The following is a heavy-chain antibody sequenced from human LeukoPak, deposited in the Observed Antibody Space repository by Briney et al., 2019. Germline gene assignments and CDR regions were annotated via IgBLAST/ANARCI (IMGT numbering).Heavy chain of an antibody. D-gene: IGHD3-22*01. Sequence: GRSLRLSCAASGFTFSSYGMHWVRQAPGKGLEWVAVISYDGSNKYYADSVKGRFTISRDNSKNTLYLQMNSLRAEDTAVYYCAKASTYYYDSSGYGDYWGQGTLVTVSS. CDR3: AKASTYYYDSSGYGDY. J-gene: IGHJ4*02. V-gene: IGHV3-30*18. CDR2: ISYDGSNK. CDR1: GFTFSSYG.